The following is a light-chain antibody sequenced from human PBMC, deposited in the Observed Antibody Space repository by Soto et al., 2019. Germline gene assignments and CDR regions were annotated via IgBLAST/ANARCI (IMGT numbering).Light chain of an antibody. CDR1: QSISSSY. CDR2: GAS. Sequence: EIVMTQSPVNLSVSPGERATLSCRASQSISSSYLAWYQQKPGQTPSLILYGASSRATGIPDRFSGSGSETDFTLTVSRLEPEDFAAYYCQQYGSSPPITFGQGTRLEIK. J-gene: IGKJ5*01. CDR3: QQYGSSPPIT. V-gene: IGKV3-20*01.